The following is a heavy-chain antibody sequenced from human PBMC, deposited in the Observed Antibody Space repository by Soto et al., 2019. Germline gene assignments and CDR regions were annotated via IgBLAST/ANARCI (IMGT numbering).Heavy chain of an antibody. CDR3: AMTPGTNYYYYYGMDV. CDR2: IYYSGST. J-gene: IGHJ6*02. V-gene: IGHV4-39*01. D-gene: IGHD1-1*01. Sequence: SSETLSLTCTVSGGSISSSSYYWGWIRQPPGKGLEWIGSIYYSGSTYYNPSLKSRVTISVDTSKNQFSLKLSSVTAADTAVYYCAMTPGTNYYYYYGMDVWGQGTTVTVSS. CDR1: GGSISSSSYY.